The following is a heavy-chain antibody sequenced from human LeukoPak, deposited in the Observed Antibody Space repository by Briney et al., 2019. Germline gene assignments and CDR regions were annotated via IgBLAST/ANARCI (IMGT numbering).Heavy chain of an antibody. CDR1: GGSISSGDYY. CDR2: IYYSGST. D-gene: IGHD3-10*01. Sequence: KPSETLSLTCTVSGGSISSGDYYWSWIRQPPGKGLEWIGYIYYSGSTYYNPSLKSRVTISVDTSKNQFSLKLSSVTAADTAVYYCARDYLRRYYYGMDVWGQGTTVTVSS. CDR3: ARDYLRRYYYGMDV. V-gene: IGHV4-30-4*01. J-gene: IGHJ6*02.